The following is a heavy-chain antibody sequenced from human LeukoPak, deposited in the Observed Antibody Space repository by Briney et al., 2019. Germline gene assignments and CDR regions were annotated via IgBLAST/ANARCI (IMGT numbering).Heavy chain of an antibody. V-gene: IGHV4-34*01. D-gene: IGHD3-22*01. CDR3: ARGRGYYDSSGYYY. CDR2: INHSGST. Sequence: SETLSLTCTVSGGSISSYYWSWIRQPAGKGLEWIGEINHSGSTNYNPSLKSRVTISVDTSKNQFSLKLSSVTAADTAVYYCARGRGYYDSSGYYYWGQGTLVTVSS. J-gene: IGHJ4*02. CDR1: GGSISSYY.